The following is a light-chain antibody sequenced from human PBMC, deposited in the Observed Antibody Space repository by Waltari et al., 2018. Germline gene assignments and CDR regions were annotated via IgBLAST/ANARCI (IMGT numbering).Light chain of an antibody. J-gene: IGLJ1*01. CDR2: DVT. V-gene: IGLV2-11*01. CDR1: SSDVGGYDF. Sequence: QSVLTQPPSVSGSPGHSVTISCTGTSSDVGGYDFVSWYQQDPGKAPKLLIFDVTKRPSGVPSRFSASKSGNMASLTISGLQAEDEADYYCCSYAVTSSSYVFGGGTKVIV. CDR3: CSYAVTSSSYV.